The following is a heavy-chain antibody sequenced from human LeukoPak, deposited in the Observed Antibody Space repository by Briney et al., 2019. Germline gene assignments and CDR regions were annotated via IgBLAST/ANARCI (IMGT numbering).Heavy chain of an antibody. CDR3: AKGGSSWSEFDY. J-gene: IGHJ4*02. Sequence: PGGSLRLSCAASGFTFSNYGMHWVRQAPGKGLEWVAFIRYDGNNKYYADSVKGRFTISRDNSKNTLHLQMNSLRDDDTAVYYCAKGGSSWSEFDYWGQGTLVTVSS. V-gene: IGHV3-30*02. D-gene: IGHD6-13*01. CDR1: GFTFSNYG. CDR2: IRYDGNNK.